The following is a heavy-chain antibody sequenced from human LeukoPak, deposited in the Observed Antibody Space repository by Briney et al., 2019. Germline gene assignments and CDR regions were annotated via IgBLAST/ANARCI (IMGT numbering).Heavy chain of an antibody. J-gene: IGHJ4*02. CDR3: ARGGGGYNPFDY. CDR2: LYSGGTT. V-gene: IGHV3-53*01. CDR1: GFTVSSNY. Sequence: RPGGSLRLSCAVSGFTVSSNYMSWVRQTPGKGLEWVSVLYSGGTTYYASSVKGRFIVSRDNSKNTLYPQMSSLGAEDTAVYYCARGGGGYNPFDYWGQGTLVTVSS. D-gene: IGHD5-24*01.